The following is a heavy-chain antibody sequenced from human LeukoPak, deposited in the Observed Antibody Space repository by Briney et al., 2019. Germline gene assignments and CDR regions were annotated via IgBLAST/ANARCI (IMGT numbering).Heavy chain of an antibody. J-gene: IGHJ5*02. CDR2: INSSGCST. CDR1: GYTFTSYH. CDR3: ERECLQDPGWFDP. V-gene: IGHV1-46*01. Sequence: ASVKVSCKASGYTFTSYHMHWAPQAPAQGLEWMGIINSSGCSTSYAQNFHGRVTITRHTSTSTVYMELSSLRSEYTPLYYCERECLQDPGWFDPWGQGTLVTVSS.